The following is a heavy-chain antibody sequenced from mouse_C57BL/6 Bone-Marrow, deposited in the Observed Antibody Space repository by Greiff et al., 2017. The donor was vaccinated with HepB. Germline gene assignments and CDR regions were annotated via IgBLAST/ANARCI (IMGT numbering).Heavy chain of an antibody. V-gene: IGHV5-15*01. J-gene: IGHJ4*01. Sequence: EVNLVESGGGLVQPGGSLKLSCAASGFTFSDYGMAWVRQAPRKGPEWVAFISNLAYSIYYADTVTGRFTISRENAKNTLYLEMSSLRSEDTAMYYCARRDGYSYYYAMDYWGQGTSVTVSS. CDR1: GFTFSDYG. CDR3: ARRDGYSYYYAMDY. CDR2: ISNLAYSI. D-gene: IGHD2-3*01.